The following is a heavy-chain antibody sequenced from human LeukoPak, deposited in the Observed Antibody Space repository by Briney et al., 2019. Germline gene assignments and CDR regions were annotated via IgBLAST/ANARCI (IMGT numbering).Heavy chain of an antibody. V-gene: IGHV1-18*01. D-gene: IGHD3-22*01. CDR3: ARDRGDYDSSGYYYVDAFDI. Sequence: ASVKVSCKXSGYTFTSYGISWVRQAPGQGLEWMGWISAYNGNTNCSQKLQGRVTMTTDTSTSTAYMELRSLRSDDTAVYYCARDRGDYDSSGYYYVDAFDIWGQGTMVTVSS. CDR2: ISAYNGNT. J-gene: IGHJ3*02. CDR1: GYTFTSYG.